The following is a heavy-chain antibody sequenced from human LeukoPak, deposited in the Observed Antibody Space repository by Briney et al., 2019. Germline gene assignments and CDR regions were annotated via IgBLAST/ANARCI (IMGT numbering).Heavy chain of an antibody. CDR1: GFTFSRHN. CDR2: ISSSGSTI. CDR3: AREAAGFDP. D-gene: IGHD2-15*01. J-gene: IGHJ5*02. V-gene: IGHV3-48*01. Sequence: GGSLRLSCAASGFTFSRHNMNWVRQAPGKGLEWVSYISSSGSTICNADSVKGRFTISRDNAKNLLYLQMNSLRAEDTAVYYCAREAAGFDPWGQGTLVTVSS.